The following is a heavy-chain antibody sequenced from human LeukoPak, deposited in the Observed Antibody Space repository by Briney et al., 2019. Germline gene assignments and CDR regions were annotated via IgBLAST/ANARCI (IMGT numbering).Heavy chain of an antibody. CDR3: ARVIPYSSTLGHAFDI. CDR2: IYYSGST. CDR1: GGSISSSSYY. Sequence: SETLSLTCAVSGGSISSSSYYWGWIRQPPGKGLEWIGSIYYSGSTYYNPSLKSRVTISVDTSKNQFSLKLSSVTAADTAVYYCARVIPYSSTLGHAFDIWGQGTMVTVSS. D-gene: IGHD6-13*01. J-gene: IGHJ3*02. V-gene: IGHV4-39*07.